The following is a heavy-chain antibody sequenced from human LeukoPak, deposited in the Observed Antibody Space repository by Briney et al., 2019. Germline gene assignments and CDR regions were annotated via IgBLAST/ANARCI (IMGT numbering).Heavy chain of an antibody. CDR1: GFTFSSYW. D-gene: IGHD2-15*01. CDR3: AKGGCSGGSCYSDY. CDR2: INPGGSSI. Sequence: PGRSLRLSCAASGFTFSSYWMHWVRQVPGKGLVWVARINPGGSSITYADSVKGRFTISRDNAKNSLYLQMNSLRAEDTALYYCAKGGCSGGSCYSDYWGQGNLVTVSS. V-gene: IGHV3-74*01. J-gene: IGHJ4*02.